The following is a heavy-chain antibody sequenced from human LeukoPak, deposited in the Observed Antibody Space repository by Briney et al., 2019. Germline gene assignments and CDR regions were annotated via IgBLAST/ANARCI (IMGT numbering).Heavy chain of an antibody. Sequence: ASVKDSCKASGYTFTSYGISWVRQAPGQGLEWMGWISAYNGNTNYAQKLQGRVTMTTDPFTSTAYMELRSLKSDDTGVYYCAAGNYYDSSGYYHLGYFDYWGQGTLVTVSS. CDR2: ISAYNGNT. CDR1: GYTFTSYG. V-gene: IGHV1-18*01. CDR3: AAGNYYDSSGYYHLGYFDY. J-gene: IGHJ4*02. D-gene: IGHD3-22*01.